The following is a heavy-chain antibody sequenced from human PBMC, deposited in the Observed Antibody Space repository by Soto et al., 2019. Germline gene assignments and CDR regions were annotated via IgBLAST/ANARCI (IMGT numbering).Heavy chain of an antibody. CDR1: GFTFSSYA. CDR3: AKGGSTSCDAFVDY. CDR2: ISGSGGNT. J-gene: IGHJ4*02. D-gene: IGHD2-2*01. Sequence: EVQLLESGGGLGQPGGSLRLSCAASGFTFSSYAMSWVRQAPGQRLELVSVISGSGGNTYYAESVKGRFTISRDSSKNTLYLQLNSLRVEDTAVYYCAKGGSTSCDAFVDYWGQGPLVTVSS. V-gene: IGHV3-23*01.